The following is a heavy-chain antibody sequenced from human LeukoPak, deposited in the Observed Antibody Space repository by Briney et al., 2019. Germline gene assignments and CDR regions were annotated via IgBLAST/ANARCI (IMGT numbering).Heavy chain of an antibody. Sequence: GGSLRLSCAASGFTVSSNYMSWVRQAPGKGLEWVSVIYSGGSTDYADSVKGRFTISRDNSKNTVYLQMNSLRPEDTAMYYCAREGGYVFDYWGQGTLVTVSS. J-gene: IGHJ4*02. CDR3: AREGGYVFDY. CDR1: GFTVSSNY. V-gene: IGHV3-53*01. D-gene: IGHD5-12*01. CDR2: IYSGGST.